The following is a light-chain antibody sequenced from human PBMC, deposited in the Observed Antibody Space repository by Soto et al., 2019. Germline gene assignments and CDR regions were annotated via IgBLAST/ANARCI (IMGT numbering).Light chain of an antibody. V-gene: IGLV2-8*01. CDR3: SSYAGSLRAV. J-gene: IGLJ1*01. CDR2: EVS. CDR1: SSDVGGYND. Sequence: QSALTQPPSASGSPGQSVTISCTGTSSDVGGYNDVSWYQQHPGKAPKLMIYEVSKRPSGVPDRFSGSKSGNTASLTVSGLQAEDEADYYCSSYAGSLRAVFGTGTKLTVL.